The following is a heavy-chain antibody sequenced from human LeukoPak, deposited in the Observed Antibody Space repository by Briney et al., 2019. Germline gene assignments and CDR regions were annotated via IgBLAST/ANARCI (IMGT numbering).Heavy chain of an antibody. D-gene: IGHD1-1*01. CDR1: GGSISSGSYY. CDR2: IYTSGST. CDR3: TRELAGTTVED. V-gene: IGHV4-61*02. J-gene: IGHJ4*02. Sequence: SETLSLTCTVSGGSISSGSYYWSWIRQPAGKGLEWIGRIYTSGSTNYNPSLKSRVTISVDTSKNQFSLTLTSVTAADTALYFCTRELAGTTVEDWGQGTLVTVSS.